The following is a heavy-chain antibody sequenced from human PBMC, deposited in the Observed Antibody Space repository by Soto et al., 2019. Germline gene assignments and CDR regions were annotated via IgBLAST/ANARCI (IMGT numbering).Heavy chain of an antibody. CDR1: GGSISSYY. J-gene: IGHJ4*02. Sequence: SETLSLTCTVSGGSISSYYWSWIRQPPGKGLEWIGYIYYSGSTNYNPSLKSRVTISVDTSKNQFSLKLSSVTAADTAVYYCAGDIRCSGGSCYSVWGQGTLVTVSS. D-gene: IGHD2-15*01. CDR2: IYYSGST. V-gene: IGHV4-59*12. CDR3: AGDIRCSGGSCYSV.